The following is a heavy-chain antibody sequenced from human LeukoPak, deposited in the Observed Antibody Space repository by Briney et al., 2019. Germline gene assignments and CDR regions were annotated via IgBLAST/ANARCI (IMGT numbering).Heavy chain of an antibody. D-gene: IGHD6-13*01. CDR3: AKGPGYSSSWCLDY. CDR2: ISYDGSNK. CDR1: GFTFSSYG. V-gene: IGHV3-30*18. Sequence: GGSLRLSCAASGFTFSSYGMHWVRQAPGKGLEWVAVISYDGSNKYYADSVKGRFTISRDNSKNTLYLQMNSLRAEDTAVYYCAKGPGYSSSWCLDYWGQGTLVTVSS. J-gene: IGHJ4*02.